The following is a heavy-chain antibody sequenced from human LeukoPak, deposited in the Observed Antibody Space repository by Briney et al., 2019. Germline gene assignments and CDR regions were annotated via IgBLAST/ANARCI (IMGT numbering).Heavy chain of an antibody. CDR2: ISGGGGSA. D-gene: IGHD1-26*01. V-gene: IGHV3-23*01. CDR3: AKGGKWDVTPFDY. CDR1: GFTFSSYS. Sequence: GGSLRLSCAASGFTFSSYSMNWVRQAPGKGLEWVSTISGGGGSAYYADSVKGRFTISRDNSKNTLYLQVYSLRAEDTAVYYCAKGGKWDVTPFDYWGQGALVTVSS. J-gene: IGHJ4*02.